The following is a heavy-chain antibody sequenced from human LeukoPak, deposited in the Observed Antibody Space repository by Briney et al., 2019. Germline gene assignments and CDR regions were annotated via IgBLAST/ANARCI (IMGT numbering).Heavy chain of an antibody. J-gene: IGHJ4*02. Sequence: SETLSLTCTVSSGSISNFYWSWVRQPPGKGLEWIGYIYYSGNTNYNPSLKSRVTISLDTSKNQFSLKLSSVTAADTAVNYCARGNSAYYYGPWDYWGQGTLVTVSS. D-gene: IGHD3-22*01. CDR2: IYYSGNT. V-gene: IGHV4-59*08. CDR1: SGSISNFY. CDR3: ARGNSAYYYGPWDY.